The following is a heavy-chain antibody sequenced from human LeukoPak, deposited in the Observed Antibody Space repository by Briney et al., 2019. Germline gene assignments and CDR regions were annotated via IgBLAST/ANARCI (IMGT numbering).Heavy chain of an antibody. CDR1: GGSISSGDYY. V-gene: IGHV4-30-4*08. J-gene: IGHJ3*02. Sequence: SETLSLTCTVSGGSISSGDYYWSWIRQPPGKGLEWIGYIYYSGSTYYNPSLKSRVTISVDTPKNQFSLKLSSVTAADTAVYYCARGIYGYCGGDRYFAQGHAFDIWGQGTMVTVSS. D-gene: IGHD2-21*01. CDR3: ARGIYGYCGGDRYFAQGHAFDI. CDR2: IYYSGST.